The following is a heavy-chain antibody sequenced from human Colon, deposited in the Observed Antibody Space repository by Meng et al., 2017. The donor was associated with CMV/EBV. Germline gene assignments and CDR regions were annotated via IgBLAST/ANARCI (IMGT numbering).Heavy chain of an antibody. CDR1: GYTFTDYY. CDR3: ARVPGI. Sequence: ASVNISCKGSGYTFTDYYIHWVRQAPGQGLEWMGRIYPKTGDIHYAQTFQGRVTMTRDTSITTAYMELASLTSDDTAVYFCARVPGIWGQGTLVTVSS. V-gene: IGHV1-2*06. J-gene: IGHJ4*02. CDR2: IYPKTGDI.